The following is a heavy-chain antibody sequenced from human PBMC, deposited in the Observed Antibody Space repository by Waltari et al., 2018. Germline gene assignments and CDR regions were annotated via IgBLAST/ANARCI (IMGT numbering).Heavy chain of an antibody. CDR3: ARDPWGIYYYYYYMDV. CDR2: ISSSSSTI. CDR1: GFTFSSYS. Sequence: EVQLVESGGGLVQPGGSLRLSCAASGFTFSSYSMNWVRQAPGKGLEWVSYISSSSSTIYYADSVKGRFTISRDNAKNSLYLQMNSLRAEDTAVYYCARDPWGIYYYYYYMDVWGKGTTVTVSS. V-gene: IGHV3-48*04. J-gene: IGHJ6*03. D-gene: IGHD6-13*01.